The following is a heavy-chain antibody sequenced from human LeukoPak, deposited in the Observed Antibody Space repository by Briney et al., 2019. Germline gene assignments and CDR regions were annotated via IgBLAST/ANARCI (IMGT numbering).Heavy chain of an antibody. J-gene: IGHJ5*02. CDR3: ARADVVPFAPSQKNWFDP. V-gene: IGHV3-48*02. Sequence: QPGGSLRLSCAASGFTFSNYNMNWVRQAPGKGLEWVSYISSSSSSEYYTDSVKGRFTISRDNAKNSLYLQMNSLRDEDTAVYYCARADVVPFAPSQKNWFDPWGQGTLVTVSS. CDR2: ISSSSSSE. D-gene: IGHD2-2*01. CDR1: GFTFSNYN.